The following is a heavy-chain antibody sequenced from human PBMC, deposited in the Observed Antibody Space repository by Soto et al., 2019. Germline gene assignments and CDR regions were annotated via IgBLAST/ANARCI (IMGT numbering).Heavy chain of an antibody. CDR1: GFSLSNARMG. Sequence: SGPTLVHPTETLTLTCTVSGFSLSNARMGVSWIRQPPGKALEWLAHIFSNDEKSYSTSLKSRLTISKDTSKSQVVLTMTNMDPVDTATYYCARIGDDFWSGYSNPNFDYWGQGTLVTVSS. CDR3: ARIGDDFWSGYSNPNFDY. CDR2: IFSNDEK. D-gene: IGHD3-3*01. V-gene: IGHV2-26*01. J-gene: IGHJ4*02.